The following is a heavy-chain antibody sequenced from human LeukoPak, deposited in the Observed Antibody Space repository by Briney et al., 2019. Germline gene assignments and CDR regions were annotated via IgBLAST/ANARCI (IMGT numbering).Heavy chain of an antibody. Sequence: PGGSLRLSCAASGLTFSGYSMNWVRQAPGKGLEWVSYISSSSSTIYYADSVKGRFTISRDNAKNSLYLQMNSLRAEDTAVYYCARDFSADSSGYYGELDYWGQGTLVTVSS. CDR3: ARDFSADSSGYYGELDY. V-gene: IGHV3-48*01. CDR2: ISSSSSTI. CDR1: GLTFSGYS. D-gene: IGHD3-22*01. J-gene: IGHJ4*02.